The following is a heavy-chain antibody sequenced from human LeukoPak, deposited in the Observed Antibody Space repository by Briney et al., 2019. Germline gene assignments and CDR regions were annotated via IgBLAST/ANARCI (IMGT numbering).Heavy chain of an antibody. J-gene: IGHJ6*03. Sequence: GGPLRLSCAASGFTFSSYAMSWVRQSPGKGLEWVSDISGSGGSTYYADSVKGRFTISRDNSKNTLYLQMNSLRADDTAVYYCAKEKVVGPYMDAWGKGTTVTVSS. CDR1: GFTFSSYA. CDR2: ISGSGGST. CDR3: AKEKVVGPYMDA. V-gene: IGHV3-23*01. D-gene: IGHD2-15*01.